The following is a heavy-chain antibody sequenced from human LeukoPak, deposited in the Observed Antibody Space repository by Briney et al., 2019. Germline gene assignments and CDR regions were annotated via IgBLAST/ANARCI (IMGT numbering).Heavy chain of an antibody. D-gene: IGHD3-22*01. CDR1: GDSITRNY. CDR3: ARGSFDSSGYYDFDY. J-gene: IGHJ4*02. CDR2: IYNSENT. V-gene: IGHV4-4*07. Sequence: KSSETLSLTCTVSGDSITRNYWSWIRQPAGKGLEWIGRIYNSENTNYSPSLESRVTMSTDTSKNQFSLKLTSVTAADTAVYDCARGSFDSSGYYDFDYWGQGTLVTVSS.